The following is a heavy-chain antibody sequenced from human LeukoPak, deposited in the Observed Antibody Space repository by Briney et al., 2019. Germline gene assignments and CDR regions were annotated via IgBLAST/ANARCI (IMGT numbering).Heavy chain of an antibody. CDR1: GYSFTSYW. V-gene: IGHV5-51*01. D-gene: IGHD3-10*01. CDR2: IYPDDSDT. J-gene: IGHJ4*02. CDR3: ARLGPGYYGSGSPGFDY. Sequence: GESLKISCKGFGYSFTSYWIGWVRQMPGKGLEWMGIIYPDDSDTRYSPSFQGQVTISADKSISTAYLQWSSLKASDIATYYCARLGPGYYGSGSPGFDYWGQGTLVTVSS.